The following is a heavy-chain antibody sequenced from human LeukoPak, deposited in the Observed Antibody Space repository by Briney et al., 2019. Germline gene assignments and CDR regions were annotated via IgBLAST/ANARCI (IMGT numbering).Heavy chain of an antibody. CDR1: GFTFSSYA. CDR3: ARGASRYYYGSGSYYIDDY. D-gene: IGHD3-10*01. V-gene: IGHV3-23*01. J-gene: IGHJ4*02. Sequence: GGSLRLSCAASGFTFSSYAMSWVRQAPGKGLEWVSAISGSGGSTYYADSVKGRFTISRDNAKNSLYLQMNSLRAEDTAVYYCARGASRYYYGSGSYYIDDYWGQGTLVTVSS. CDR2: ISGSGGST.